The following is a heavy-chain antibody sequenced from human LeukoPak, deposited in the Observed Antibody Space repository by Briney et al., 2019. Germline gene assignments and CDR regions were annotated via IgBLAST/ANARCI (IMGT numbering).Heavy chain of an antibody. CDR1: GYTFTSYD. V-gene: IGHV1-8*01. D-gene: IGHD2-2*01. CDR3: ARRYCSSTSCYRGVGYYYYGMDV. CDR2: MNPNSGKT. J-gene: IGHJ6*02. Sequence: ASVKVSCKASGYTFTSYDINWVRQAAGQGLEWRGWMNPNSGKTGYAQQFQGTVTMTRNPSISTAYMELSSLRSEDTAVYYCARRYCSSTSCYRGVGYYYYGMDVWGQGTTVTVSS.